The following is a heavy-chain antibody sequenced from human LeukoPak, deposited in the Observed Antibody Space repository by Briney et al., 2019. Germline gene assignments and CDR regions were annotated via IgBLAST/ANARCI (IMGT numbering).Heavy chain of an antibody. V-gene: IGHV3-13*01. D-gene: IGHD1-26*01. CDR1: GFTFSSYD. Sequence: GGSLRLSCAASGFTFSSYDMHWVCQATGKGLEWVSAIGTAGDTYYPGSVKGRFTISRENAKNSLYLQMNSLRAGDTAVYYCARARSGSYGYMDVWGKGTTVTISS. CDR2: IGTAGDT. CDR3: ARARSGSYGYMDV. J-gene: IGHJ6*03.